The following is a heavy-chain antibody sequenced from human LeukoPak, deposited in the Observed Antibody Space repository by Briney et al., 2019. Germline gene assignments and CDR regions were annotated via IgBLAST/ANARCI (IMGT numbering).Heavy chain of an antibody. CDR3: ATGYTKTSRRGDY. V-gene: IGHV4-30-2*01. CDR2: IYHSGST. J-gene: IGHJ4*02. CDR1: GGSISSGGYS. D-gene: IGHD3-9*01. Sequence: SQTLSLTCAVSGGSISSGGYSWSWIRQPPGKGLEWIGYIYHSGSTYYNPSLKSRVTISVDRSKNQFSLKLSSVTAADTAMYYCATGYTKTSRRGDYWGQGTLVTVSS.